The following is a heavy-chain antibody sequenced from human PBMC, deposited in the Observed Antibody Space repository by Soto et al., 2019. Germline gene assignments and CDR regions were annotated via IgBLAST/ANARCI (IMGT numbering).Heavy chain of an antibody. V-gene: IGHV1-69*01. CDR2: IIPILGSP. CDR1: GGPFSSFA. D-gene: IGHD3-16*01. J-gene: IGHJ4*02. Sequence: QVQLVQSGAEVKKPGSSVKVSCKASGGPFSSFALNWVRQAPGQGLEWMGGIIPILGSPNYPQTFQGRVTITTDEATGTVYRDLSSLKSEDTAVYYCARQVQMLWAYFDYWGQGTLVTVSS. CDR3: ARQVQMLWAYFDY.